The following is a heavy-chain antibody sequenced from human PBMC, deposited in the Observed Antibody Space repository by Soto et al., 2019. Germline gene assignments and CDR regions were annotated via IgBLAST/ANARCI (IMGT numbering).Heavy chain of an antibody. D-gene: IGHD3-16*01. CDR3: ARHFRVAPASTGVAFVP. CDR1: GGSIASGGYY. Sequence: SETLSLTCTVSGGSIASGGYYWGWIRQSPEKGLEWIGSVYYGGSTYYNPSLQSRLTMSIDTSKSQFSLNLSSVTAADTAVCFCARHFRVAPASTGVAFVPWGQGSLVTV. CDR2: VYYGGST. J-gene: IGHJ5*02. V-gene: IGHV4-39*01.